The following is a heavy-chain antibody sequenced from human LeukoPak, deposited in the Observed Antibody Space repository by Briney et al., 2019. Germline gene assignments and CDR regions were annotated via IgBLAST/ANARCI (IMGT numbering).Heavy chain of an antibody. J-gene: IGHJ6*03. CDR3: ARGVRGYSGYARTYYYYYYMDV. Sequence: SETLSLTCTVSGGSISSYYWNWIRQPPGKGLEWIGYIYYSGSTNYNPSLKSRVTISVDTSKNQFSLKLSSVTAADTAVYYCARGVRGYSGYARTYYYYYYMDVWGKGTTVTVSS. D-gene: IGHD5-12*01. CDR2: IYYSGST. V-gene: IGHV4-59*01. CDR1: GGSISSYY.